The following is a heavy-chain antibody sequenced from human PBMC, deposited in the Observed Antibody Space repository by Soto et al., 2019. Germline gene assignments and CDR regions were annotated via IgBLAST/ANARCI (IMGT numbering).Heavy chain of an antibody. CDR2: IIPIFGTA. CDR3: ARRYSRSWYEEGYWFDP. D-gene: IGHD6-13*01. J-gene: IGHJ5*02. V-gene: IGHV1-69*12. Sequence: QVQLVQSGAEVKKPGSSVKVSCKASGGTFSSYAISWVRQAPGQGLEWMGGIIPIFGTANYAQKFQGRVTITADESTRTDYMELSSLRSEDTAVYYCARRYSRSWYEEGYWFDPWGQGTLVTVSS. CDR1: GGTFSSYA.